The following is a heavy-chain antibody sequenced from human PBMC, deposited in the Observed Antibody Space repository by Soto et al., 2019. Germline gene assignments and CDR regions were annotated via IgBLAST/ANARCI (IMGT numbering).Heavy chain of an antibody. J-gene: IGHJ6*02. V-gene: IGHV1-69*12. CDR2: IMPIFRTA. CDR1: GGTFGTAA. D-gene: IGHD3-3*02. Sequence: QIQVEQSGAEVKKPGSSVKVSCKASGGTFGTAAISGVRHAPGQGLEWMGGIMPIFRTADYTQKFQGRVTITADESTSTAYLELRSLSFEDTAIYYCARDQDRPQLGGNYYYIMDVWGQGTTVTVSS. CDR3: ARDQDRPQLGGNYYYIMDV.